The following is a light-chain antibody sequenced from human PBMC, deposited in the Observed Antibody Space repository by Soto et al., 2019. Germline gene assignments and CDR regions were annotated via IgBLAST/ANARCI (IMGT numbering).Light chain of an antibody. CDR2: AAS. J-gene: IGKJ5*01. Sequence: DIQMTQSPSTVSASVGDRVTITCRASQNIISWLAWYQQQPGRVPKLLIYAASILQSGVPSRFSGSGSGTDFTLTINSLQPEDFATYYCQQAYGFPVTFGQGTRLEIK. V-gene: IGKV1-12*01. CDR3: QQAYGFPVT. CDR1: QNIISW.